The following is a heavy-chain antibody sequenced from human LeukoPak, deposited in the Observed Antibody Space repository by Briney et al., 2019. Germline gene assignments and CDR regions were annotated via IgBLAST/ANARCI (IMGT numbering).Heavy chain of an antibody. Sequence: GGSLRLSCAASGFTFSDYNMNWVRQSPEKGLEWVAYISSSSSVIFYPDYVKGRFTISRDNAKNSLYLQMNSLTAADTAVYYCARDRRGDSYGPLDSWGQGTLVTVSS. D-gene: IGHD5-18*01. J-gene: IGHJ4*02. CDR2: ISSSSSVI. CDR1: GFTFSDYN. V-gene: IGHV3-48*01. CDR3: ARDRRGDSYGPLDS.